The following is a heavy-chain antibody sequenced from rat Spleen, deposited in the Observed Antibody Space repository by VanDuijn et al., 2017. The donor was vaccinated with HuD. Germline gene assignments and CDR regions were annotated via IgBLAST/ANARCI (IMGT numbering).Heavy chain of an antibody. CDR1: GFTFSNYW. J-gene: IGHJ2*01. Sequence: EVQLVESGGGLVQPGRSLKLSCVASGFTFSNYWMYWIRQAPTKGLEWVASITHTGGHTYYPDSVKGRFTISRDIAKSTLYLQMNNLRSEDTATYYWARIFDYPAPWDYFDYWGQGVMVTVSS. D-gene: IGHD1-4*01. CDR3: ARIFDYPAPWDYFDY. CDR2: ITHTGGHT. V-gene: IGHV5-31*01.